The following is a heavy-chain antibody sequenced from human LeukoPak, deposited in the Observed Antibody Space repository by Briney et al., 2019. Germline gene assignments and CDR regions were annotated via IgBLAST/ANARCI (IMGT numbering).Heavy chain of an antibody. CDR1: GFTFSSYA. Sequence: GGSLRLSCAASGFTFSSYAMSWVRRAPGKGLEWVSAISGSGGSTYYADSVKGRFTISRDNSKNTLYLQMNSLRAEDTAVYYCAKGGFSRYYFDYWGQGTLVTVSS. D-gene: IGHD5-12*01. CDR2: ISGSGGST. V-gene: IGHV3-23*01. CDR3: AKGGFSRYYFDY. J-gene: IGHJ4*02.